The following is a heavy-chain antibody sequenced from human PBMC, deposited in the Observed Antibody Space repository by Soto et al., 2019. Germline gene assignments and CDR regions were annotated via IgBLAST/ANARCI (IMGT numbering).Heavy chain of an antibody. CDR2: IIPIFGTA. J-gene: IGHJ5*02. CDR1: GGTFSSYA. Sequence: QVQLVQSGAEVEKPGSSVKVSCKASGGTFSSYAITWVRQAPGQGLEWMGGIIPIFGTANYAQKFQGRVTNTAHETTSTAYMEVSSRRSEDTAVYYCARDRGPSSGYYPSWFDPWGQGTLVTVSS. CDR3: ARDRGPSSGYYPSWFDP. V-gene: IGHV1-69*12. D-gene: IGHD3-22*01.